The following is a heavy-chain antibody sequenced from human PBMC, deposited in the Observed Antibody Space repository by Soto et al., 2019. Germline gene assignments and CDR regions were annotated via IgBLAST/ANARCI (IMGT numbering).Heavy chain of an antibody. Sequence: SETLSLTCTVSGGSISSYYWSWILQPPGKGLEWIGYIYYSGSTNYNPSLKSRVTISVDTSKNQFSLKLSSVTAADTAVYYCARARNYYYYGMDVWGQGTTVTVSS. CDR1: GGSISSYY. CDR3: ARARNYYYYGMDV. V-gene: IGHV4-59*01. D-gene: IGHD6-6*01. J-gene: IGHJ6*02. CDR2: IYYSGST.